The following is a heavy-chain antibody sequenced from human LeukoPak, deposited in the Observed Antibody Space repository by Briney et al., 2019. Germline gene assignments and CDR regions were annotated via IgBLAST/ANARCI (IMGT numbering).Heavy chain of an antibody. V-gene: IGHV3-30*04. Sequence: PGGSLRLSCAASGFTFSSYAMHWVRQAPGKGLEWVAVISYDGSNKYYADSVKGRFTISRDNSKNTLYLQMNSLRAEDTAVYYCARGRYYDSSGYPTSFDYWGQGTLVTVSS. D-gene: IGHD3-22*01. CDR1: GFTFSSYA. CDR3: ARGRYYDSSGYPTSFDY. CDR2: ISYDGSNK. J-gene: IGHJ4*02.